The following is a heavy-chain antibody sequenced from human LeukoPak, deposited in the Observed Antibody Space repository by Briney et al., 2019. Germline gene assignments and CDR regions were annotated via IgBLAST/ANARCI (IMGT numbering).Heavy chain of an antibody. CDR1: GGSVSSSIYY. J-gene: IGHJ4*02. CDR3: ASRNDILTGYVFDF. D-gene: IGHD3-9*01. CDR2: IYYSGST. V-gene: IGHV4-39*01. Sequence: SETLSLTCTVSGGSVSSSIYYWGWLRQPPGKGLEWIGSIYYSGSTSYDPSLKSRVTISVHTSKNQFSLKLTSVTAADTAVYYCASRNDILTGYVFDFWGQGTLVTVSS.